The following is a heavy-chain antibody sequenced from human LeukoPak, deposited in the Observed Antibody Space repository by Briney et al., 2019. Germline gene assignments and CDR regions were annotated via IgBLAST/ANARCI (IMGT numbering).Heavy chain of an antibody. CDR3: ARGYGDLGIDY. CDR1: GGSISSSSYY. Sequence: PSETLSLTCTVSGGSISSSSYYWGWIRQPPGKGLEWIGSIYYSGSTYYNPSLKSRVTISVDTSKNQFSLKLSSVTAADTAVYYCARGYGDLGIDYWGQGTLVTVSS. D-gene: IGHD4-17*01. V-gene: IGHV4-39*07. CDR2: IYYSGST. J-gene: IGHJ4*02.